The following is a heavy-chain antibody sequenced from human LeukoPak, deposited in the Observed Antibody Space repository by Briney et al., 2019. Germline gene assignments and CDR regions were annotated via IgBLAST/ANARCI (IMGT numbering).Heavy chain of an antibody. CDR3: ARESQYTLGYYMDV. CDR1: GGSLSGYY. CDR2: INHSGST. V-gene: IGHV4-34*01. D-gene: IGHD2-2*02. Sequence: SETLSLTCAVYGGSLSGYYWSWIRQPPRKGLEWIGEINHSGSTNYNPSLKSRVTISVNTSKNQFSLKLSSVTAADTAVYYCARESQYTLGYYMDVWGKGTTVTVSS. J-gene: IGHJ6*03.